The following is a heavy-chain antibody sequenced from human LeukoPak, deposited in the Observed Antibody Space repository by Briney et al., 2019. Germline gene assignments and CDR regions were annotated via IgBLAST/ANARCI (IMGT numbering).Heavy chain of an antibody. D-gene: IGHD6-19*01. J-gene: IGHJ2*01. Sequence: SETLSLTCTVSGGSISSYYWSWIRQPAGKGLEWIGRIYTSGSTNYNPSLKSRVTMSVDTSKNQFSLKLSSVTAADTAVYYCARDRRGSSGWYRYWYFDLWGRGTLVTVSS. CDR3: ARDRRGSSGWYRYWYFDL. V-gene: IGHV4-4*07. CDR2: IYTSGST. CDR1: GGSISSYY.